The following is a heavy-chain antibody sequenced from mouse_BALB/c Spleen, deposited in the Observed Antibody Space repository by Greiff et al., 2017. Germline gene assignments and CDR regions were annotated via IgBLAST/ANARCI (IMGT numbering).Heavy chain of an antibody. CDR2: ISNLAYSI. CDR1: GFTFSDYG. CDR3: ARDYYGYAMDY. V-gene: IGHV5-15*02. D-gene: IGHD1-1*01. J-gene: IGHJ4*01. Sequence: EVKLMESGGGLVQPGGSRKLSCAASGFTFSDYGMAWVRQAPGKGPEWVAFISNLAYSIYYADTVTGRFTISRENAKNTLYLEMSSLRSEDTAMYYCARDYYGYAMDYWGQGTSVTVSS.